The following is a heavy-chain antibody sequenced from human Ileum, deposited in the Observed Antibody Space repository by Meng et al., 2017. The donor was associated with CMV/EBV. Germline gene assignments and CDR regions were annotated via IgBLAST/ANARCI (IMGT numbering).Heavy chain of an antibody. Sequence: SRDTFIGYYVHWVRQAPGQGLEWMGWINPKNGDTNYDQKFQGRVTMTTDTSISTAFMDLNSLRSDDTALYYCARTTRVLPAAKGLDYWGQGTLVTVSS. CDR2: INPKNGDT. D-gene: IGHD2-2*01. CDR1: RDTFIGYY. J-gene: IGHJ4*02. CDR3: ARTTRVLPAAKGLDY. V-gene: IGHV1-2*02.